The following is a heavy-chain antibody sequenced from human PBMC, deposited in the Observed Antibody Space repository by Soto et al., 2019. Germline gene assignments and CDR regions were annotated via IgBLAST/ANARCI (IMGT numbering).Heavy chain of an antibody. CDR2: IIPIFGTA. CDR1: GDTFSRYA. J-gene: IGHJ4*02. CDR3: ARDHTTYYYDSSGYYFPYYFDY. V-gene: IGHV1-69*13. Sequence: ASVKVSCKASGDTFSRYAISWVRQAPGQGLEWMGGIIPIFGTANYAQKFQGRVTITADESTSTAYMELSSLRSEDTAVYYCARDHTTYYYDSSGYYFPYYFDYWGQGTLVTVSS. D-gene: IGHD3-22*01.